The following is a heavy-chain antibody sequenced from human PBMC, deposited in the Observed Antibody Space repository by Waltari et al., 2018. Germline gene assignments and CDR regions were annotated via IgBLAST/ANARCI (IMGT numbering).Heavy chain of an antibody. J-gene: IGHJ4*02. D-gene: IGHD3-3*01. CDR1: GYTFTSYY. V-gene: IGHV1-2*06. Sequence: QVQLVQSGAEVKKPGASVKVSCKASGYTFTSYYMHWVRQAPGQGLEWVGRINPTSGGTDYAQKFQGRVTLTRDTSVSTAYMGLSSLRSDDTAVYYCARDPYDFWSGQVGSYFDYWAQGTLVTVSS. CDR2: INPTSGGT. CDR3: ARDPYDFWSGQVGSYFDY.